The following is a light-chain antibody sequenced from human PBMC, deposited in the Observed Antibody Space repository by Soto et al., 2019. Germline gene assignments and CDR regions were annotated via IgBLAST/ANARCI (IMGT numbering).Light chain of an antibody. V-gene: IGKV3-20*01. J-gene: IGKJ2*01. CDR2: GAS. Sequence: EIVLTQSPGTLSLSPGERATLSCRASQSVGSSYLAWYQQKPGQAPRLLIYGASGRATGIPDRFSGSGSGTDFTLTISRLEPEDFAVYYCQQYGSSHRTFGQGTKLEIK. CDR3: QQYGSSHRT. CDR1: QSVGSSY.